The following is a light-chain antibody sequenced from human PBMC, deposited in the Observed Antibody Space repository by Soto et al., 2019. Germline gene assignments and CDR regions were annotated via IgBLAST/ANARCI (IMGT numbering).Light chain of an antibody. CDR3: SSYTSSSTLLVV. Sequence: QSALTQPASVSGSPGQSITISCTGTSSDVGGYNYVSWYQRHPGKAPKLMIYDVSNRPSGVSNRFSGSKSGNTASLTISGLQAEDEADYFCSSYTSSSTLLVVFGGGTQLTVL. CDR2: DVS. CDR1: SSDVGGYNY. J-gene: IGLJ2*01. V-gene: IGLV2-14*03.